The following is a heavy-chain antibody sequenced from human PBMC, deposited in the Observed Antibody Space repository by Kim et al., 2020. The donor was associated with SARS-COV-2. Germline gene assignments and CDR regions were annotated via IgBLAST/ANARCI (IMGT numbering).Heavy chain of an antibody. Sequence: SETLSLTCTVSGYSISSGYYWGWIRQPPGKGLEWIGSIYHSGSTYYNPSLKSRVTISVDTSKNQFSLKLSSVTAADTAVYYCARATSVRGVLITPYWYF. CDR3: ARATSVRGVLITPYWYF. V-gene: IGHV4-38-2*02. J-gene: IGHJ2*01. CDR1: GYSISSGYY. CDR2: IYHSGST. D-gene: IGHD3-10*01.